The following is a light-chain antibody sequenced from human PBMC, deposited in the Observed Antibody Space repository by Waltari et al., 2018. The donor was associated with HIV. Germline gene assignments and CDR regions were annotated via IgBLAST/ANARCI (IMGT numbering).Light chain of an antibody. CDR1: SSDVGDYKY. V-gene: IGLV2-14*01. CDR3: SSYSSSSTLV. J-gene: IGLJ2*01. Sequence: QSALTQPASVSGSPGQSITISCTGTSSDVGDYKYVPWYQQHPGKAPKLMIYEVSYRPSGVSNRFSGSKSGNTASLTISGLQTEDEADYYCSSYSSSSTLVFGGGTKLTVL. CDR2: EVS.